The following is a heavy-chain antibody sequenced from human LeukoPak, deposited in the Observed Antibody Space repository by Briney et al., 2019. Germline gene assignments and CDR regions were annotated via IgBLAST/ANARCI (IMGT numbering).Heavy chain of an antibody. J-gene: IGHJ2*01. CDR2: ISSSSSYI. Sequence: GGSLRLSCAASGFTFSSYSMNWVRQAPGKGLEWVSSISSSSSYIYYADSVKGRFTISRDNDKNSLYLQMNSLRAEDTALYYCAKGVATIWDYWYFDLWGRGTLVTVSS. CDR1: GFTFSSYS. CDR3: AKGVATIWDYWYFDL. D-gene: IGHD5-24*01. V-gene: IGHV3-21*04.